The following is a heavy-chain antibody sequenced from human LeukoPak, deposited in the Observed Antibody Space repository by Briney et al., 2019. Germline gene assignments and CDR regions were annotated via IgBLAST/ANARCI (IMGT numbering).Heavy chain of an antibody. Sequence: ASVKVFCKASGYTFTSYYMHWVRQAPGQGLEWMGIINPSGGSTSYAQKFQGRVTMTRDTSTSTVYMELSSLRSEDTAVYYCASSDIAVALFDYWGQGTLVTVSS. CDR3: ASSDIAVALFDY. J-gene: IGHJ4*02. CDR1: GYTFTSYY. D-gene: IGHD6-19*01. CDR2: INPSGGST. V-gene: IGHV1-46*01.